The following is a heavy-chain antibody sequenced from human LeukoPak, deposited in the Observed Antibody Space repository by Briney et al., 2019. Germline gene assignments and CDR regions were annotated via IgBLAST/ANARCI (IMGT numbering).Heavy chain of an antibody. V-gene: IGHV3-48*01. CDR1: GFTFSSYA. CDR3: ARETRSGYYHYFDY. D-gene: IGHD3-3*01. Sequence: GGSLRLSCAASGFTFSSYAMSWIRQAPGKGLEWVSYITSSSTSIHYADSVKGRFTISRDNAKNSLYLQMNSLRAEDTAVYYCARETRSGYYHYFDYWGQGNLVTVSS. CDR2: ITSSSTSI. J-gene: IGHJ4*02.